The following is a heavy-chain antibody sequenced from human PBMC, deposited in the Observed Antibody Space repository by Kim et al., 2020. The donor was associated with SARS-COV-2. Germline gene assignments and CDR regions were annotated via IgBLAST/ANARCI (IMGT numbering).Heavy chain of an antibody. CDR2: VSGSGDET. D-gene: IGHD2-2*02. V-gene: IGHV3-23*01. CDR3: AKGDCGSASCYTADS. CDR1: GFTFSAYA. J-gene: IGHJ4*02. Sequence: GGSLRLSCAASGFTFSAYAMTWVRQAPGKGLEWVSTVSGSGDETNYADSVKGRFTIYRDTSKNTLYLQMSSLRADDTAVYYCAKGDCGSASCYTADSWGRGTLVTVSS.